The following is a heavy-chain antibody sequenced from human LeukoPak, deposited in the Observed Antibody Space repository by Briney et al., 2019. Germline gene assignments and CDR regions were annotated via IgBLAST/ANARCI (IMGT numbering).Heavy chain of an antibody. Sequence: ASVKVSCKASGYTFTSYRISWVRQAPGQGLEWMGWISAYNGNTNYVQKLQGRVTMTTDTSTRTAYMSLRSLSYDDTVVYYCPRGTYWGDDCYSQAFDIWGQGTMFTVSS. CDR3: PRGTYWGDDCYSQAFDI. CDR2: ISAYNGNT. CDR1: GYTFTSYR. J-gene: IGHJ3*02. D-gene: IGHD2-21*02. V-gene: IGHV1-18*01.